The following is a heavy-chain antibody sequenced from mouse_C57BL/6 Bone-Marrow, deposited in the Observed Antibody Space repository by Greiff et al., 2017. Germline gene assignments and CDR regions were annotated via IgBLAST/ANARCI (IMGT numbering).Heavy chain of an antibody. D-gene: IGHD1-1*02. V-gene: IGHV3-6*01. CDR2: ISYDGSN. J-gene: IGHJ4*01. CDR3: ARGGGIMVDY. Sequence: EVKLQESGPGLVKPSQSLSLTCSVTGYSITSGYYWNWIRQFPGNKLEWMGYISYDGSNNYNPSLKNRISITRDTSKNQFFLKLNSVTTEDTATYYCARGGGIMVDYWGQGTSVTVSS. CDR1: GYSITSGYY.